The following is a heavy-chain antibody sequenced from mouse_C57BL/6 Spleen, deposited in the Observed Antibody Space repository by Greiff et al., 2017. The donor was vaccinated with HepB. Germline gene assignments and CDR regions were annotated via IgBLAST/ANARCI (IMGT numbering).Heavy chain of an antibody. D-gene: IGHD2-4*01. Sequence: QVQLQQPGAELVRPGTSVKLSCKASGYTFTSYWMHWVKQRPGQGLEWIGVIDPSDSYTNYNQKFKGKATLTVDTSSSTAYMQLSGLTSEDSAVYYCASSMITFEYGGQGTTLSVAS. CDR3: ASSMITFEY. CDR1: GYTFTSYW. V-gene: IGHV1-59*01. CDR2: IDPSDSYT. J-gene: IGHJ2*01.